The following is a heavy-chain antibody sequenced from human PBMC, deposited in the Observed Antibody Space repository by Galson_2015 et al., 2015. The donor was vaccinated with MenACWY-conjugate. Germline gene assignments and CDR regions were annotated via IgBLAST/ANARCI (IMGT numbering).Heavy chain of an antibody. Sequence: SVKVSCKASGYTFTGYYMHWVRQAPGQGLEWMGWINPNSGGTNYAQKFQGWVTMTRDTSISTAHMELSRLRSDDTAVYYCARAPPMITFGGVIVKRGSRNAFDIWGQGTMVTVSS. J-gene: IGHJ3*02. CDR2: INPNSGGT. D-gene: IGHD3-16*02. CDR1: GYTFTGYY. V-gene: IGHV1-2*04. CDR3: ARAPPMITFGGVIVKRGSRNAFDI.